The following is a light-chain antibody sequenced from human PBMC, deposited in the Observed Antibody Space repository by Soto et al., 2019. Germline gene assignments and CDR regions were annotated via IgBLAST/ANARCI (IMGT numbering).Light chain of an antibody. Sequence: DIQMTQSPSSLSASVGDRVTITCRTSQNIGNYLNWYQQKPGKAPKLLIYAASSLQSGVPSRFSGSGSGTDFTLTISGLQPEDSATYCCQQSCSTPRTVGQGTKVEIK. V-gene: IGKV1-39*01. CDR1: QNIGNY. CDR3: QQSCSTPRT. J-gene: IGKJ1*01. CDR2: AAS.